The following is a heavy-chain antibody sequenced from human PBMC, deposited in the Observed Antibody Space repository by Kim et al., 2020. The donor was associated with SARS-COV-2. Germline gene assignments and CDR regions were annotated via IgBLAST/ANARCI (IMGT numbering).Heavy chain of an antibody. CDR3: GRGGIGYCGSTTCSDAFDI. D-gene: IGHD2-2*01. J-gene: IGHJ3*02. Sequence: ASVKVSCKASGFTFTNYDIHWVRQAPGQRLEWMGWINAGNGNTKYSQKFQGRVTITRDSSASAAYMELSSLRSEDTAIYYCGRGGIGYCGSTTCSDAFDIWGQGTMVTVSS. CDR2: INAGNGNT. V-gene: IGHV1-3*01. CDR1: GFTFTNYD.